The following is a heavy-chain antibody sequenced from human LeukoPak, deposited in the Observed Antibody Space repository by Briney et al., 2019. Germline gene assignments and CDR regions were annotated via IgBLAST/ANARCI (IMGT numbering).Heavy chain of an antibody. D-gene: IGHD1-26*01. CDR1: GYTLTDYW. Sequence: SVKVSCKASGYTLTDYWMHWVRQAPGQGLEWMGWLDPNSGDTKYAQKFQGRVTMTRDTSISTAYMELSRLTYDDTAVYYCARMAHGSYYWGQGTLVTVSS. CDR2: LDPNSGDT. V-gene: IGHV1-2*02. CDR3: ARMAHGSYY. J-gene: IGHJ4*02.